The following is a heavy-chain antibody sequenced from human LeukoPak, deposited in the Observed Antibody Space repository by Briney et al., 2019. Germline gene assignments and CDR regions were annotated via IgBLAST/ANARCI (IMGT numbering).Heavy chain of an antibody. CDR2: IYYSGST. V-gene: IGHV4-59*01. D-gene: IGHD2-15*01. Sequence: ETLSLTCTVSGGSISSYYWSWIRQPPGKGLEWIGYIYYSGSTNYNPSLKSRVTISVDTSKNQFSLKLSSVTAADTAVYYCARERLGYCSGGSCSPGAFDIWGQGTMVTVSS. CDR1: GGSISSYY. J-gene: IGHJ3*02. CDR3: ARERLGYCSGGSCSPGAFDI.